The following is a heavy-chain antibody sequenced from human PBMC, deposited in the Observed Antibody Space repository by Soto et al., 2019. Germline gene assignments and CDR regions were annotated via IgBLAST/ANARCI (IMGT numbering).Heavy chain of an antibody. CDR1: GFTFSGST. J-gene: IGHJ1*01. D-gene: IGHD2-15*01. V-gene: IGHV3-73*02. Sequence: EVQLVQSGGGLVQPGGSLKLSCAASGFTFSGSTVHWVRQASGEGLQWVGRIRSKANDYATTYIASVKGRFTISRDDSRNTEYLQMSDLKTEDTAVYYCTGGYCTGGTCYSGDFQHWGKGALVTVFS. CDR3: TGGYCTGGTCYSGDFQH. CDR2: IRSKANDYAT.